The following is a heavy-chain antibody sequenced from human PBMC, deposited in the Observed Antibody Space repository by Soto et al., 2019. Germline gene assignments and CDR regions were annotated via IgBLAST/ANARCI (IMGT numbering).Heavy chain of an antibody. CDR1: GYTFTGYY. V-gene: IGHV1-2*02. Sequence: PGESLKISCKASGYTFTGYYMHWVRQAPGQGLEWMGWINPNSGGTNYAQKFQGRVTMTRDTSISTAYMELSRLRSDDTAVYYCARRYLAAGSKHFDYWGQGTLVTVSS. CDR3: ARRYLAAGSKHFDY. CDR2: INPNSGGT. J-gene: IGHJ4*02. D-gene: IGHD6-13*01.